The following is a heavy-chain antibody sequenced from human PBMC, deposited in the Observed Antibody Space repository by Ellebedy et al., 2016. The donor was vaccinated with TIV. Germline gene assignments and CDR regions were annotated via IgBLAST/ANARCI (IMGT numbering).Heavy chain of an antibody. V-gene: IGHV1-2*02. D-gene: IGHD6-19*01. J-gene: IGHJ4*02. Sequence: ASVKVSCKASGYTFTGYHIHWVRQAPGQGLEWMGWIYPYNGGTNYAQKFQGRVTMTSDTSTSTGYMELSSLRSDDTAVYYCATLPYISRSSAYWGQGTLVTVSS. CDR2: IYPYNGGT. CDR1: GYTFTGYH. CDR3: ATLPYISRSSAY.